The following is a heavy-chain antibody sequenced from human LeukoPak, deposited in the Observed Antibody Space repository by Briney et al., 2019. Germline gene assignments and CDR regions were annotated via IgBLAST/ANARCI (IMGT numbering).Heavy chain of an antibody. CDR2: INPNSGGT. J-gene: IGHJ4*02. D-gene: IGHD3-10*01. V-gene: IGHV1-2*02. CDR1: GYTFTDYY. CDR3: ARVVGGNYYGSESDDY. Sequence: GASVKVSCRTSGYTFTDYYIHWVRQAPGQGLEWMGCINPNSGGTNYAQKFQGRVTMTRDTSISTAYMELSSLRSDDTAVYYCARVVGGNYYGSESDDYWGQGTLVTVSS.